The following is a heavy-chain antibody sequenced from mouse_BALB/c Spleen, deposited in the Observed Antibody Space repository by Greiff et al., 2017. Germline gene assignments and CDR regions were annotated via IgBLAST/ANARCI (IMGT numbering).Heavy chain of an antibody. CDR1: GFTFSSYA. V-gene: IGHV5-9-4*01. D-gene: IGHD1-1*01. J-gene: IGHJ3*01. Sequence: EVQLMESGGGLVKPGGSLTLSCAASGFTFSSYAMSWVRQSPEKRLEWVAELSSGGSYTYYPDTVTGRFTISRDNAKDTLYLEMSSLRSEDTAMYYCARDPSSYGRSPAWFAYWGQGTLVTVSA. CDR2: LSSGGSYT. CDR3: ARDPSSYGRSPAWFAY.